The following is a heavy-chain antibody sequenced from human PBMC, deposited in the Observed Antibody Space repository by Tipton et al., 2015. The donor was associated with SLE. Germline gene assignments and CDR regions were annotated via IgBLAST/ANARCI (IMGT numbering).Heavy chain of an antibody. CDR2: IYTSGST. CDR1: GGSISSGSYY. V-gene: IGHV4-61*02. D-gene: IGHD3-3*01. CDR3: ARVLGVVKSYYMDV. Sequence: TLSLTCTVSGGSISSGSYYWSWIRQPAGKGLEWIGRIYTSGSTNYNPSLKSRVTISVDTSKNQFSLKLSSVTAADTAVYYCARVLGVVKSYYMDVWGKGTTVTVSS. J-gene: IGHJ6*03.